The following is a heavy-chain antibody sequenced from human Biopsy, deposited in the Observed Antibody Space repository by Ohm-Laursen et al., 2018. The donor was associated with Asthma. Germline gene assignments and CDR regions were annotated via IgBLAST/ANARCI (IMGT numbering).Heavy chain of an antibody. J-gene: IGHJ6*02. CDR2: IMTVFGTT. CDR1: GGTFSNFA. CDR3: ARCQVGYSSGWSLLLKKIYYSGMDV. D-gene: IGHD6-19*01. Sequence: SSVTVSCKAPGGTFSNFAISWVRQAPGQGLEWLGGIMTVFGTTNYAQKFQGRVTITADESTSTAYMEVTSLRSEDTAIYYCARCQVGYSSGWSLLLKKIYYSGMDVWGQGNAVTVSS. V-gene: IGHV1-69*01.